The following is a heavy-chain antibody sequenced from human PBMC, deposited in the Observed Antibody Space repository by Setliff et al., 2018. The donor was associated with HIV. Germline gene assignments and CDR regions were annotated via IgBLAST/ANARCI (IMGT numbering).Heavy chain of an antibody. CDR1: GGSISSYY. CDR3: AREDYYYYGMDV. J-gene: IGHJ6*02. V-gene: IGHV4-4*07. CDR2: IYTSGNT. Sequence: SETLSLTCTVSGGSISSYYWSWIRQPAGKGLEWIGRIYTSGNTNYNPSLKSLKSRVTMSADTSKNQFSLKLSSVTAADTAVYYCAREDYYYYGMDVWGQGTTVT.